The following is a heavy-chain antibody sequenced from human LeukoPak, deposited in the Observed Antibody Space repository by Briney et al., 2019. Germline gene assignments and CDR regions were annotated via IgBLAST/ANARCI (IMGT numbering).Heavy chain of an antibody. CDR1: EFTFSRYA. V-gene: IGHV3-NL1*01. J-gene: IGHJ4*02. Sequence: GGSLRLSCSASEFTFSRYAMHWVRQAPGKGLEYVSGISSNEDSVKCRFTISRDNSKNTLYLQMSSLRAEDTAVYYCVKGGGNSRPYFFDYWGQGTLITVSS. CDR3: VKGGGNSRPYFFDY. CDR2: ISSNE. D-gene: IGHD4-23*01.